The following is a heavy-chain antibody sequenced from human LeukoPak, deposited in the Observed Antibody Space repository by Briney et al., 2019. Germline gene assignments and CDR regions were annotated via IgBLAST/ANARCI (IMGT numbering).Heavy chain of an antibody. D-gene: IGHD6-19*01. Sequence: GGSLRLSCAASGFTFSNYWMSWVRQAPGEGLEWVANIKQDGSEKDYVDSVKGRFTISRDNAKNSLYLQMNSLTAEDTAVYYCAKWLTQYHYFMDVWGKGTTVTVS. V-gene: IGHV3-7*01. CDR3: AKWLTQYHYFMDV. J-gene: IGHJ6*03. CDR1: GFTFSNYW. CDR2: IKQDGSEK.